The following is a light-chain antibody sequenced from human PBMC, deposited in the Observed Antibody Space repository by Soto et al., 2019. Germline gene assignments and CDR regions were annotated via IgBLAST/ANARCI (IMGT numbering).Light chain of an antibody. CDR3: PTLINWPLMYT. V-gene: IGKV3-11*01. Sequence: EIVLTQSPATLSLSPGERATLSCRASQSVSSYLAWYQQKPGQAPRLLIYDTSNRATGIQARFSGSESGTDFNLTISSLEPEDFAVYYCPTLINWPLMYTCDQGTKMEIK. CDR1: QSVSSY. CDR2: DTS. J-gene: IGKJ2*01.